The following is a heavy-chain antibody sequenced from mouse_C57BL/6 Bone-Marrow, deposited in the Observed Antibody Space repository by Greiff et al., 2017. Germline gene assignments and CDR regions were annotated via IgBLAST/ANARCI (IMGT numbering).Heavy chain of an antibody. V-gene: IGHV5-4*01. CDR1: GFTFSSYA. CDR2: ISDGGSYT. CDR3: TRDPRELLLDY. D-gene: IGHD2-12*01. J-gene: IGHJ2*01. Sequence: EVKLMESGGGLVKPGGSLKLSCAASGFTFSSYAMSWVRQTPEKRLEWVATISDGGSYTYYPDNVKGRFTISRDNAKNNLYLQMSHLKSEDTAMYYCTRDPRELLLDYWGQGTTLTVSS.